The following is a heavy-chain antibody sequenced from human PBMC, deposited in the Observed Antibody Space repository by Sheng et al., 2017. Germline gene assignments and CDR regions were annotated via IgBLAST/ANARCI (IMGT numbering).Heavy chain of an antibody. J-gene: IGHJ4*02. V-gene: IGHV4-38-2*02. CDR1: GYSISSGHY. CDR2: IYHSGST. Sequence: QVQLQESGPGLVKPSETLSLTCTVSGYSISSGHYWGWIRQPPGKGLEWIGSIYHSGSTYYNPSLKSRVTISVDTSKNQFSLKLSSVTAADTAVYYCARIRTSHTDYWCQGTLVTVSS. CDR3: ARIRTSHTDY.